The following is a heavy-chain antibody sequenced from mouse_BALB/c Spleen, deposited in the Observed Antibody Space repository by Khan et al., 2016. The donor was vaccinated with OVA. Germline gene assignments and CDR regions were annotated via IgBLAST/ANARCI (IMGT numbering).Heavy chain of an antibody. Sequence: QVQLKQSGTELVKPGASVRLSCKASGYTFTRYQMYWVKQRPGQGLEWIGEITPSNGGTNFNEKFKSKATLTVDESSSTAFMQLSSLTSEDSAVYYCIRGGYGGFAYWGQGTLVTVSA. CDR1: GYTFTRYQ. V-gene: IGHV1-53*01. CDR3: IRGGYGGFAY. CDR2: ITPSNGGT. D-gene: IGHD3-1*01. J-gene: IGHJ3*01.